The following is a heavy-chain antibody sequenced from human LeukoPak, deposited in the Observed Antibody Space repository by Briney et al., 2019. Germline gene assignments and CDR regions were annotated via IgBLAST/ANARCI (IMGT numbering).Heavy chain of an antibody. CDR1: GYSYTSYW. CDR3: ARRPTQYCSSTSCHAFDI. D-gene: IGHD2-2*01. CDR2: IYPGDSDT. V-gene: IGHV5-51*01. Sequence: GESLKISCKGSGYSYTSYWIGWVRQMAGKGLEWMGLIYPGDSDTRYRPSFQGQVTIPADKSISTAYLQWNSLRASDTAMYYCARRPTQYCSSTSCHAFDIWGQGTMVTVSS. J-gene: IGHJ3*02.